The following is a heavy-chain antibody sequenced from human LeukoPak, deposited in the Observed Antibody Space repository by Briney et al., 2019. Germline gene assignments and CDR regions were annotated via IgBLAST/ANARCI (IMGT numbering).Heavy chain of an antibody. CDR1: GFTFSDYY. D-gene: IGHD3-22*01. Sequence: PGGSLRLSCAASGFTFSDYYMSWIRQAPGKGLEWVSYISSSGSTIYYADSVKGRFTISRDNAKNSLYLQMNSLRAEDTAVYYCARETHSSGYYEEYYYYGMDVWGQGTTVTVSS. J-gene: IGHJ6*02. CDR3: ARETHSSGYYEEYYYYGMDV. V-gene: IGHV3-11*01. CDR2: ISSSGSTI.